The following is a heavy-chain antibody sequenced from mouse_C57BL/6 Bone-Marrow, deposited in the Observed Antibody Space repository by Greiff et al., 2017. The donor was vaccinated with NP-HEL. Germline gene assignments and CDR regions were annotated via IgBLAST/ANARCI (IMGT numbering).Heavy chain of an antibody. J-gene: IGHJ2*01. V-gene: IGHV5-9-1*02. CDR1: GFTFSSYA. Sequence: EVKLMESGEGLVKPGGSLKLSCAASGFTFSSYAMSWVRQTPEKRLEWVAYISSGGDYIYYADTVKGRFTISRDNARNTLYLRMSSLKSEDTAMYYCTRGSSGWDYWGQGTTLTVSS. D-gene: IGHD3-2*02. CDR3: TRGSSGWDY. CDR2: ISSGGDYI.